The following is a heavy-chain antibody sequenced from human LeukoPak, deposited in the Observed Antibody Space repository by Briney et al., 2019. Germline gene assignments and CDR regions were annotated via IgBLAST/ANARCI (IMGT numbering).Heavy chain of an antibody. V-gene: IGHV4-59*08. CDR1: GGSISSYY. CDR3: ARHSAEDSGYPSFDY. D-gene: IGHD5-12*01. CDR2: ICYSGST. Sequence: SETLSLTCTVSGGSISSYYWSWIRQPPGKGLEWIGYICYSGSTNYNPSLKSRVTISVDTSKNQFSLKLSSVTAADTAVYYCARHSAEDSGYPSFDYWGQGTLVTVSS. J-gene: IGHJ4*02.